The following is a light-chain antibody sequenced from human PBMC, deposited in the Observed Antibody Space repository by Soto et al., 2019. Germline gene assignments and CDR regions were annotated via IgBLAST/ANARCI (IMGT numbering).Light chain of an antibody. CDR1: QSVSTRS. J-gene: IGKJ1*01. CDR3: QQYNNWPRT. Sequence: EIVMTQSPATLSVSPGERATLSCRASQSVSTRSLAWYQQKPGQAPRLLIYGASARATGIPDRFSGGGSGAEYTLTISSLQSEDFAVYYCQQYNNWPRTFGQGTK. CDR2: GAS. V-gene: IGKV3-15*01.